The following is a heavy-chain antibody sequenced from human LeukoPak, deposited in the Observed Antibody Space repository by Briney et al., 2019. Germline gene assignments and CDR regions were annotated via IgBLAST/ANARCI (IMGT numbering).Heavy chain of an antibody. CDR2: ISSSGSTI. D-gene: IGHD3-10*01. CDR3: AREYYGSGSYYTPHSYYYMDV. J-gene: IGHJ6*03. Sequence: GGSLRLSCAASGFTFSDYYMSWIRQAPGKGLEWVSYISSSGSTIYYAGSVKGRLTIPRGNAKNSLYLQMNSLRAEDTAVYYCAREYYGSGSYYTPHSYYYMDVWGKGTTVTVSS. CDR1: GFTFSDYY. V-gene: IGHV3-11*01.